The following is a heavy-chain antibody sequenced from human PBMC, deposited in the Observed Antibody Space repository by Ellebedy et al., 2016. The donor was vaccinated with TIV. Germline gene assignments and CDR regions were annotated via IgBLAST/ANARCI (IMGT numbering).Heavy chain of an antibody. CDR3: TRDLMASGWFDP. CDR1: GGSISTYY. D-gene: IGHD5-24*01. V-gene: IGHV4-59*01. J-gene: IGHJ5*02. CDR2: IYYSGST. Sequence: MPSETLSLTCTVSGGSISTYYWNWIRQPPGKGLEWIGYIYYSGSTKYNPSLKSRATISVDTSKNHLSLNLSSVTAADTAIYYCTRDLMASGWFDPWGQGTLVTVSS.